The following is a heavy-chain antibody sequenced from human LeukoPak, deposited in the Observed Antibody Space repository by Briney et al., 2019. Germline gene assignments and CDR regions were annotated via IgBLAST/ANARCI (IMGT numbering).Heavy chain of an antibody. CDR3: RIAAAAHAFDI. CDR2: ISVYNGNT. V-gene: IGHV1-18*04. J-gene: IGHJ3*02. D-gene: IGHD6-13*01. Sequence: GASVKVSCKASGYTFTGYYMHWVRQAPGQGLEWMGWISVYNGNTNYAQKLQGRVTMTTDTSTSTAYMELRSLRSDDTAVYYCRIAAAAHAFDIWGQGTMVTVSS. CDR1: GYTFTGYY.